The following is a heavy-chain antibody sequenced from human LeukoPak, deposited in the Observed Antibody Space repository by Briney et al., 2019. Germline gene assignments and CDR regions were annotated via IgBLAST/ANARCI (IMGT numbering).Heavy chain of an antibody. Sequence: PSETVTLLCTVSGGSIGSTTFYWAWIRQPPGQGLQYIGTIYYSGSPDYNPSLKSRVTISVDTSRNRFSLNLSSVTAADTAVYYCARHAIIRTYYSPIAAWGQGTLVTVSS. V-gene: IGHV4-39*01. CDR3: ARHAIIRTYYSPIAA. CDR1: GGSIGSTTFY. D-gene: IGHD1-26*01. J-gene: IGHJ5*02. CDR2: IYYSGSP.